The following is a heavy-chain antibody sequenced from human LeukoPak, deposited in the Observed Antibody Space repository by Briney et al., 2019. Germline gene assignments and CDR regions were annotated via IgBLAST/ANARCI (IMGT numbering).Heavy chain of an antibody. V-gene: IGHV4-4*07. Sequence: KASETLSLTCTVSGGSISSYYWSWIRQPAGKGLEWIGRIYTSGSTNYNPSLKSRVTMSVDTSKNQFSLKLSSVTAADTAVYYCASVLYSSSSPGFDPWGQGTLVTVS. CDR3: ASVLYSSSSPGFDP. CDR1: GGSISSYY. J-gene: IGHJ5*02. CDR2: IYTSGST. D-gene: IGHD6-13*01.